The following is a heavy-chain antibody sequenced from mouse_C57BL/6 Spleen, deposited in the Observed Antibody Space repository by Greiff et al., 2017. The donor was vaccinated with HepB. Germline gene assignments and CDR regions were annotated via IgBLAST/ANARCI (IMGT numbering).Heavy chain of an antibody. CDR3: ASGLRVDY. D-gene: IGHD2-2*01. V-gene: IGHV1-42*01. Sequence: VQLQQSGPELVKPGASVKISCKASGYSFTGYYMNWVKQSPEKSLEWIGEINPSTGGTTYNQKFKDKATLTVDKSSSTAYMQLKSLTSEDSAVYYCASGLRVDYWGQGTTLTVSS. J-gene: IGHJ2*01. CDR1: GYSFTGYY. CDR2: INPSTGGT.